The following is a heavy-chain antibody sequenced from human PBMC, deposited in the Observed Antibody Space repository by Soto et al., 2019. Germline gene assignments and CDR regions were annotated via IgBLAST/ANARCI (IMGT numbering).Heavy chain of an antibody. D-gene: IGHD2-15*01. J-gene: IGHJ4*02. CDR1: GYTFTSYG. CDR2: ISAYNGNT. Sequence: QGQLVQSGAEVKKTGASVKVSCKASGYTFTSYGISWVRQAPGQGRELMGGISAYNGNTNYAQKLQGRVTMTTDTSTSTAYMELRSLRSDDTAVYDCAADGYCSGGSCYIGYWGQGTLVTVSS. CDR3: AADGYCSGGSCYIGY. V-gene: IGHV1-18*01.